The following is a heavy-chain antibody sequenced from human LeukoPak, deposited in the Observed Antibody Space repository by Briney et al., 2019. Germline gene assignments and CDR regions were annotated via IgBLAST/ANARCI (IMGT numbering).Heavy chain of an antibody. Sequence: GGSLRLSCAASGFTFSSYAMSWVRQAPGKGLEWVSAISGSGGSTYYADSVKGRFTISRDNSKNTLYLQMNSLRAEDTAVYYCANHRRKSSGYLLGYWGQGTLVTVSS. CDR3: ANHRRKSSGYLLGY. D-gene: IGHD3-22*01. J-gene: IGHJ4*02. CDR1: GFTFSSYA. V-gene: IGHV3-23*01. CDR2: ISGSGGST.